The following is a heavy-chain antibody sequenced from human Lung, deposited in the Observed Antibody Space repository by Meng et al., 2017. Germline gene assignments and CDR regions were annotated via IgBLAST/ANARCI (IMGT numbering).Heavy chain of an antibody. CDR3: ARDGGYCSGGSCFKYSSGWYIYY. CDR1: GFTFSSYE. CDR2: ISSSGSTI. Sequence: GESLKISCAASGFTFSSYEMNWVRQAPGKGLEWVSYISSSGSTIYYADSVKGRFTISRDNAKNSLYLQMNSLRAEDTAFYYCARDGGYCSGGSCFKYSSGWYIYYWGQGTLVTVSS. J-gene: IGHJ4*02. V-gene: IGHV3-48*03. D-gene: IGHD2-15*01.